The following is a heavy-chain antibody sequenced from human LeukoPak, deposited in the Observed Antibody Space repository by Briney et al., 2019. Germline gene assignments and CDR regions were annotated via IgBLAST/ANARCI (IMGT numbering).Heavy chain of an antibody. CDR3: ARDRYSSGVGPY. CDR1: GYIFTSYG. CDR2: ISAYNGNT. D-gene: IGHD6-19*01. J-gene: IGHJ4*02. V-gene: IGHV1-18*01. Sequence: ASVKVSCKASGYIFTSYGISWVRQAPGQGLEWMGWISAYNGNTNYAQKLQGRVTMTTDTSTRTAYMELRSLRSDDTAVYYCARDRYSSGVGPYWGQGTLVTVSS.